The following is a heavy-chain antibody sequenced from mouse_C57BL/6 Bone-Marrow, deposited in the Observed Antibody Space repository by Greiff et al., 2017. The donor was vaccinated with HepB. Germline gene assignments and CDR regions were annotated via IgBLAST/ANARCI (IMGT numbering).Heavy chain of an antibody. CDR1: GFTFSDAW. CDR3: TRYYGSTHWYFDV. V-gene: IGHV6-6*01. Sequence: EVKVEESGGGLVQPGGSMKLSCAASGFTFSDAWMDWVRQSPEKGLEWVAEIRNKANNHATYYAESVKGRFTISRDDSKSSVYLQMNSLRAEDTGIYYCTRYYGSTHWYFDVWGTGTTVTVSS. J-gene: IGHJ1*03. D-gene: IGHD1-1*01. CDR2: IRNKANNHAT.